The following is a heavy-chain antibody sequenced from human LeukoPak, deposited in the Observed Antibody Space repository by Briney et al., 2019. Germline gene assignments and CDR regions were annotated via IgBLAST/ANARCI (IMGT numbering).Heavy chain of an antibody. Sequence: SETLSLTCAVYGGSFSGYYWSWIRQPPGKGPEWIGEINHSGSTNYNPSLKSRVTISVDTSKNQFSLKLSSVTAADTAVYYCARGRDRDYFDYWGQGTLVTVSS. CDR2: INHSGST. CDR3: ARGRDRDYFDY. CDR1: GGSFSGYY. J-gene: IGHJ4*02. V-gene: IGHV4-34*01. D-gene: IGHD3-22*01.